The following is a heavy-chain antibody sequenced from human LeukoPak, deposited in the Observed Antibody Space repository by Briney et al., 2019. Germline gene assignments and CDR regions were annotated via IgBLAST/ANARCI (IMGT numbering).Heavy chain of an antibody. CDR1: GGSISSGGHY. CDR2: IYYSGSA. D-gene: IGHD3-10*01. Sequence: PSETLSLTCTVSGGSISSGGHYWSWLRQHPGKGLAWIGHIYYSGSAYYNPSLKGRVTVSIDKSKNQFSLRLSSVTAADTALYYCARVSWFSGVDAFDIWGQGAMVTVSS. CDR3: ARVSWFSGVDAFDI. V-gene: IGHV4-31*03. J-gene: IGHJ3*02.